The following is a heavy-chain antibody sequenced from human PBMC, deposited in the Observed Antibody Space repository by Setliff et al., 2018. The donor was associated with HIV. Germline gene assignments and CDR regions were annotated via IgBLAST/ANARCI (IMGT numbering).Heavy chain of an antibody. V-gene: IGHV3-30*02. D-gene: IGHD6-13*01. J-gene: IGHJ6*03. Sequence: GGSLRLSCAASGFTFSTYRMNWVRQAPGKGLEWVAVIWHDGSNENYADSVKGRFTISRDNSKNTLYLQMSSLRVDDTAVYYCVKEAYSNTWNYYYYYIDVWGKGTTVTVSS. CDR1: GFTFSTYR. CDR2: IWHDGSNE. CDR3: VKEAYSNTWNYYYYYIDV.